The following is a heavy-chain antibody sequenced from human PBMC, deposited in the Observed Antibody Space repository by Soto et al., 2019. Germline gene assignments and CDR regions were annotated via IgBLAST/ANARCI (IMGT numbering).Heavy chain of an antibody. D-gene: IGHD2-2*01. CDR3: ASTRGAAAMGY. J-gene: IGHJ4*02. CDR1: GGSFSGYY. Sequence: QVQLQQWGAGLLKPSETLSLTCAVYGGSFSGYYWSWIRQPPGKGLEWIGEINHSGSTNYNPSLKSRVTISVDTSKNQFSLKLSSVTAADTAVYYCASTRGAAAMGYWGQGTLFTVSA. V-gene: IGHV4-34*01. CDR2: INHSGST.